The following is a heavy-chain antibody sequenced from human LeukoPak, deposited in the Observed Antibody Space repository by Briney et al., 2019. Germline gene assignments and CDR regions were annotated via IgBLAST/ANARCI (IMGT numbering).Heavy chain of an antibody. J-gene: IGHJ4*02. D-gene: IGHD3-9*01. CDR1: GFTFSSYS. CDR2: ISSSSSYI. V-gene: IGHV3-21*01. CDR3: ARVGLLTGYYYFDY. Sequence: GGSLRLSCAASGFTFSSYSMNWVRQAPGKGLEWVSSISSSSSYIYYADSVKGRFTISRDNAKNSLYLQMNSLRAEDTAVYYCARVGLLTGYYYFDYWGQGTLVTVSS.